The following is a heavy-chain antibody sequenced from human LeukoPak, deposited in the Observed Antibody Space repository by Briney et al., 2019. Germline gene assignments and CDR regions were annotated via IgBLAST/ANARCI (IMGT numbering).Heavy chain of an antibody. CDR2: VHYSGST. J-gene: IGHJ4*02. CDR1: GDSISGYY. V-gene: IGHV4-59*01. Sequence: SETLSLTCTVSGDSISGYYWNWIRQPPGKGLEWIGFVHYSGSTNYNPFLKSRVTISVDISKNQFSLNLSSVTAADTAVYYCARRPYSSSYPTPRYFDYWGQGTLVTVSS. CDR3: ARRPYSSSYPTPRYFDY. D-gene: IGHD6-13*01.